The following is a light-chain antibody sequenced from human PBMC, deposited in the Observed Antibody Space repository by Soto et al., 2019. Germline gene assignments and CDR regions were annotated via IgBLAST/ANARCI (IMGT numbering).Light chain of an antibody. Sequence: IRMTQSPSSLSASTGDRVTITCRASQGISSYLAWYQQKPGKAPRLLICDASTLETGVPSRFSGCGSGTDFTFTISSLQPEYIATYYCQQYDYRPYTFGPGTKLEIK. V-gene: IGKV1-33*01. CDR1: QGISSY. J-gene: IGKJ2*01. CDR2: DAS. CDR3: QQYDYRPYT.